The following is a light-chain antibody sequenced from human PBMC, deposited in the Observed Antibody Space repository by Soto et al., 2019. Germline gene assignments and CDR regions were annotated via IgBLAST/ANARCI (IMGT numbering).Light chain of an antibody. V-gene: IGLV2-8*01. CDR2: EVS. J-gene: IGLJ2*01. CDR3: SSYAGKNNVVV. Sequence: QSALTQPPSASGSPGQTVTISCTGTSSDVGNYNVVSWYQKHPGKAPKLMMYEVSQRPSGVPDRFSGSKSGNTASLTVSGLQAEDEVDYYCSSYAGKNNVVVFGGGTKLTVL. CDR1: SSDVGNYNV.